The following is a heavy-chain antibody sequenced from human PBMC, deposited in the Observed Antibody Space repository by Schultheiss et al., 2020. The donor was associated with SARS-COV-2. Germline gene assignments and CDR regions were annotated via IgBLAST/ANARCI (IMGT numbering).Heavy chain of an antibody. CDR2: ISSSSSYI. J-gene: IGHJ6*02. D-gene: IGHD6-19*01. CDR3: ARDISSGWIGLRYYYGMDV. Sequence: GGSLRLSCEVSGITFRSYWMSWVRQAPGKGLEWVSSISSSSSYIYYADSVKGRFTISRDNAKNSLYLQMNSLRAEDTAVYYCARDISSGWIGLRYYYGMDVWGQGTTVTVSS. CDR1: GITFRSYW. V-gene: IGHV3-21*01.